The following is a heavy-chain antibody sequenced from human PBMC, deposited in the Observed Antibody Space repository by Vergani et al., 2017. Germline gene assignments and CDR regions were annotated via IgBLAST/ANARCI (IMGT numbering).Heavy chain of an antibody. J-gene: IGHJ2*01. CDR2: INWNSDSI. D-gene: IGHD6-13*01. CDR1: GFTFDDYA. Sequence: EVQLVESGGGLVQPGRSLRLSCAASGFTFDDYAMHWVRQAPGKGLEGVSGINWNSDSIAYADSGKGRFTISRDNAKNSLYLQMNSLQAEDTALYYCVKDIAASGNYWYFDLWVRGTLVTVSS. CDR3: VKDIAASGNYWYFDL. V-gene: IGHV3-9*01.